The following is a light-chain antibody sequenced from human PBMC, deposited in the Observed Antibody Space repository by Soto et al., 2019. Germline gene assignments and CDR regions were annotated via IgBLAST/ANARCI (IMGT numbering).Light chain of an antibody. CDR1: QSISNY. V-gene: IGKV1-39*01. CDR3: QQSYRMPIT. Sequence: DIQMTQSPSSLSASLGDRVTITCRASQSISNYLNWYQQKPGKAPKLLIYSAFTLQSEVPSRFSGSGSGTDFTLTISSLQPEDFATYYCQQSYRMPITFGQGTRVE. CDR2: SAF. J-gene: IGKJ5*01.